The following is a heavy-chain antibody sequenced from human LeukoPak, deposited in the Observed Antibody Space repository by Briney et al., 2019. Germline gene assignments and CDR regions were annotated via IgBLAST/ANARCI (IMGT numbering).Heavy chain of an antibody. D-gene: IGHD3-22*01. CDR2: INHSGST. V-gene: IGHV4-34*01. J-gene: IGHJ3*02. Sequence: SETLSLTCAVYGGSFSGYYWSWIHQPPGKGLEWMGEINHSGSTNYNPSLKSRVTISVDTSKNQFSLKLSSVTAADTAVYYCARCKDDSSGSSDEAFDIWGQGTMVTVSS. CDR1: GGSFSGYY. CDR3: ARCKDDSSGSSDEAFDI.